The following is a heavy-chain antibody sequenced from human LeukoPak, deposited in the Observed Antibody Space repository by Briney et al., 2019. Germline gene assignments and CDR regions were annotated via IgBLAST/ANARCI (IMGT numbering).Heavy chain of an antibody. Sequence: GGSLRLSCSASGFIFSSYWMHWVRQAPGKGLVWVSRINSDGSITNYADSVKGRFTISRDNAKSTLYLQMNSLRADDTAVYYCTRGDSAFDYWGQGTLVTVSS. CDR1: GFIFSSYW. V-gene: IGHV3-74*01. CDR3: TRGDSAFDY. J-gene: IGHJ4*02. D-gene: IGHD5-18*01. CDR2: INSDGSIT.